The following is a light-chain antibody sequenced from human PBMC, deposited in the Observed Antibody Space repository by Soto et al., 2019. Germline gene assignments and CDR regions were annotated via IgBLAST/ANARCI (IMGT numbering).Light chain of an antibody. CDR2: AAS. CDR3: QQSYSTPVT. J-gene: IGKJ1*01. CDR1: QSISSY. Sequence: DIQITQSPSSLSASVGDRVTITCRASQSISSYLNWYQQKPGKAPKLLIYAASSLQSGVPSRFRGSGSGTDFTLTISSLQPEDFATYYCQQSYSTPVTFGQGTKVEIK. V-gene: IGKV1-39*01.